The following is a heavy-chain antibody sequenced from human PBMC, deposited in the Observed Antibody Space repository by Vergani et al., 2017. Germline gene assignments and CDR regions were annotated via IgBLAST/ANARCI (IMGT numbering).Heavy chain of an antibody. CDR1: GGSFSGYY. CDR2: INHSGST. D-gene: IGHD3-22*01. Sequence: QVQLQQWGAGLLKPSETLSLTCAVYGGSFSGYYWSWIRQPPGKGLEWIGEINHSGSTNYNPSLKSRVTISVATSKNQFSLKLSSVTAADTAVYYCARVPTGRTHYYDSSGLTKYAFDIWGQGTMVTVSS. CDR3: ARVPTGRTHYYDSSGLTKYAFDI. V-gene: IGHV4-34*01. J-gene: IGHJ3*02.